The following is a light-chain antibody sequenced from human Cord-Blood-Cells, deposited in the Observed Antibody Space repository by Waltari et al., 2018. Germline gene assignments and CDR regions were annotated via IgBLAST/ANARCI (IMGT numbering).Light chain of an antibody. V-gene: IGLV2-23*01. CDR1: SSDVGSHNL. J-gene: IGLJ1*01. Sequence: QSALTQPASVSGSPGQSITISCPGTSSDVGSHNLVSWYQQHPGKAPKLMIYEGSKRPSGVSNRFSGSKSGNTASLTSSWLQAEDEADYYCCSYAGSSTYVFGTGTKVTVL. CDR3: CSYAGSSTYV. CDR2: EGS.